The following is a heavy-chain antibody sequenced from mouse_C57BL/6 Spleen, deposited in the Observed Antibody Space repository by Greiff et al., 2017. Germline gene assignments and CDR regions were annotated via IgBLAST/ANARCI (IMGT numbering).Heavy chain of an antibody. Sequence: EAGGGLVQPKGSLKLPCAVPGFTFNTYAMHWVRQAPGKGLEWVARIRSKSSNYATYYADSVKDRSTISRDDSQSMLYLQMNNLKTEDTAMYYCVRGDYGYAWFAYGGQGTLVTVSA. CDR3: VRGDYGYAWFAY. CDR1: GFTFNTYA. V-gene: IGHV10-3*01. J-gene: IGHJ3*01. D-gene: IGHD1-1*01. CDR2: IRSKSSNYAT.